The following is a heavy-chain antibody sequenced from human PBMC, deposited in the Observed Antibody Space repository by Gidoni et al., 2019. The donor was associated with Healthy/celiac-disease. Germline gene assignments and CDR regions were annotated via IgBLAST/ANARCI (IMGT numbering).Heavy chain of an antibody. CDR2: IYSGGST. D-gene: IGHD3-10*01. Sequence: EVQLVESGGGLVQPGGSLRLSCAASGFTVRRNYMSWVRQAPGKGLEWVSVIYSGGSTYYADSVKGRFTISRDNSKNTLYLKMNSLRAEDTAVYYCARVVGTVWFGELSGWFDPWGQGTLVTVSS. J-gene: IGHJ5*02. CDR1: GFTVRRNY. V-gene: IGHV3-66*02. CDR3: ARVVGTVWFGELSGWFDP.